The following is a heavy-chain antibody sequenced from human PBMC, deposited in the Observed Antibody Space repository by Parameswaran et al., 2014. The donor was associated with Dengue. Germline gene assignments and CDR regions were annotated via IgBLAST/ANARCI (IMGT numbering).Heavy chain of an antibody. CDR3: ARDQYYYDSSGYSG. V-gene: IGHV1-46*01. D-gene: IGHD3-22*01. J-gene: IGHJ4*02. Sequence: WVRQAPGQGLEWMGIINPSGGSTSYAQKFQGRVTMTRDTSTSTVYMELSSLRSEDTAVYYCARDQYYYDSSGYSGWGQGTLVTVSS. CDR2: INPSGGST.